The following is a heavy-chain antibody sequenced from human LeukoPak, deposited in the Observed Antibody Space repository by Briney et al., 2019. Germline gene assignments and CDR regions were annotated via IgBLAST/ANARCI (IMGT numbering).Heavy chain of an antibody. J-gene: IGHJ4*02. CDR2: IYYSGST. Sequence: TSQTLSLTCTVSGGSISSDDYYWSWIRQPPGKGLEWIGYIYYSGSTYYNPSLKSRVTISVDTSKNQFSLKLSSVSAADTAVYYCARTDYDFWSGYYSTDYWGQGTLVTVSS. D-gene: IGHD3-3*01. V-gene: IGHV4-30-4*08. CDR1: GGSISSDDYY. CDR3: ARTDYDFWSGYYSTDY.